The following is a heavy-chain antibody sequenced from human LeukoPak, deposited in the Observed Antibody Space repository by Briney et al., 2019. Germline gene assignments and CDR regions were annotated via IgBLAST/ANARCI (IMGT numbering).Heavy chain of an antibody. J-gene: IGHJ4*02. Sequence: SETLSLTCTVSGGSISSSSYYWGWMRQPPGKGLEWIGSIYYSGSTYYNPPLKSRVIISVYTSKNQFSLKLSSVTAADTAVYYCARWHSSTYDYWGQGTLVTVSS. CDR1: GGSISSSSYY. V-gene: IGHV4-39*01. CDR2: IYYSGST. D-gene: IGHD6-13*01. CDR3: ARWHSSTYDY.